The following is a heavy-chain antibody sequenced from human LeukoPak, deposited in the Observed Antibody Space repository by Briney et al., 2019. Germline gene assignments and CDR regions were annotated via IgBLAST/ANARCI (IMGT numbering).Heavy chain of an antibody. V-gene: IGHV4-38-2*02. J-gene: IGHJ4*02. Sequence: PSETLSLTCTVSGGSISSYYWSWIRQPPGKGLEWIGSIYHSGSTYYNPSLKSRVTISVDTSKNQFSLKLSSVTAADTAVYYCARATRGSSTFDYWGQGTLVTVSS. CDR3: ARATRGSSTFDY. CDR2: IYHSGST. CDR1: GGSISSYY. D-gene: IGHD6-13*01.